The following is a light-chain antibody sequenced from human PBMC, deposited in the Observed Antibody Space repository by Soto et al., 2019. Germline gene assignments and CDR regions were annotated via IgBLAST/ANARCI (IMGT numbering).Light chain of an antibody. CDR1: QGIGND. CDR3: LQHNSYPFT. CDR2: AAS. Sequence: DIPMTQSPSSLSASVGDRVTITCWASQGIGNDLGWFQQRPGKAPKRLIYAASTLQGGVPSRFSGSRSGTEFTLTISSLQPEDFATYYCLQHNSYPFTFGPGTKVDIK. V-gene: IGKV1-17*01. J-gene: IGKJ3*01.